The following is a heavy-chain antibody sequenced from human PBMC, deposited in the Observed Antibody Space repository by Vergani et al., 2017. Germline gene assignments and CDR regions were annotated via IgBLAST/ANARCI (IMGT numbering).Heavy chain of an antibody. CDR3: AVGAAAGNFDY. CDR2: ISWDGGST. D-gene: IGHD6-13*01. CDR1: GFTFSHYS. V-gene: IGHV3-43D*04. Sequence: EVQMVESGGGLVKPGGSLRLSCVASGFTFSHYSMNWVRQAPGKGLEWVSLISWDGGSTYYADSVKGRFTISRDNSKNSLYLQMNSLRAEDTALYYCAVGAAAGNFDYWGQGTLVTVSS. J-gene: IGHJ4*02.